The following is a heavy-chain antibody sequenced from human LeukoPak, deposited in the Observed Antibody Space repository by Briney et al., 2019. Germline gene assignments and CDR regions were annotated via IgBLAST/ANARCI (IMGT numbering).Heavy chain of an antibody. CDR2: ISGSGGST. J-gene: IGHJ4*02. D-gene: IGHD3-3*01. CDR1: GLTFSSYA. Sequence: PGGSLRLSCAASGLTFSSYAMNWVRRAPGRGLEWVSTISGSGGSTNYADSAKGRFTISRDNFRNTHFLQMNSLRAEDTAVYYCAKGFDFWSGFYSFDSWGQGTLVTVSS. CDR3: AKGFDFWSGFYSFDS. V-gene: IGHV3-23*01.